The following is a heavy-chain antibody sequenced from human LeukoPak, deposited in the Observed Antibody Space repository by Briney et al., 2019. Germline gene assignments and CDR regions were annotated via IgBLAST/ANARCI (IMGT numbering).Heavy chain of an antibody. D-gene: IGHD1-1*01. J-gene: IGHJ4*02. V-gene: IGHV3-7*01. Sequence: PGGSLRLSCAASGFSVFTNYIWVRQAPGKGLEWVANIKEDGSENSYVESVKGRFTISRDNAKNSLYLQLNSLRAEDTAVYFCARQRYSDYWGQETLVTVSS. CDR3: ARQRYSDY. CDR2: IKEDGSEN. CDR1: GFSVFTNY.